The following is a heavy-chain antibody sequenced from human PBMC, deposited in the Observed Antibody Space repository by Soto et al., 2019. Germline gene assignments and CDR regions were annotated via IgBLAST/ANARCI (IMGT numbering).Heavy chain of an antibody. J-gene: IGHJ6*01. CDR2: MYFTGTGST. D-gene: IGHD3-10*01. CDR3: ARGRRIGSRAHLDFYDYVMDV. V-gene: IGHV4-61*08. CDR1: GGSLNSGAYY. Sequence: QMQLQESGPGLVKSSETLSLTCTVSGGSLNSGAYYWSWIRQSPGKGLEWVGYMYFTGTGSTNDSPSLTTRVTISVDTSKNQFSLRLTSVTPADTAVYYCARGRRIGSRAHLDFYDYVMDVWGQGTTVTVSS.